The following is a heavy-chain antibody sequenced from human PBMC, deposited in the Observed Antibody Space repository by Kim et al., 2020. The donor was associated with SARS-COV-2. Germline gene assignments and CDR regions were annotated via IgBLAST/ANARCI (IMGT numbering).Heavy chain of an antibody. Sequence: GGSLRLSCAASGFTFSSYGMHWVRQAPGKGLEWVAVISYDGSNKYYADSVKGRFTISRDNSKNTLYLQMNSLRAEDTAVYYCAKDLTQWLVRDWMIDYWGQGTLVTVSS. D-gene: IGHD6-19*01. CDR3: AKDLTQWLVRDWMIDY. CDR1: GFTFSSYG. V-gene: IGHV3-30*18. CDR2: ISYDGSNK. J-gene: IGHJ4*02.